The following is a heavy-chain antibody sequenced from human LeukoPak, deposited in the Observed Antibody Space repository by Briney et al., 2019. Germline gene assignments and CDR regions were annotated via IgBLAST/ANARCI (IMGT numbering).Heavy chain of an antibody. D-gene: IGHD5-24*01. V-gene: IGHV3-30*18. J-gene: IGHJ4*02. CDR3: AKDVEMATIEGNFDY. CDR2: ISYDGSNK. CDR1: GFTFSSYG. Sequence: QPGGSLRLSCAASGFTFSSYGMHWVRQAPGKGLEWVAVISYDGSNKYYADSVKGRFTVSRDNSKNTLYLQMNSLRAEDTAVYYCAKDVEMATIEGNFDYWGQGTLVTVSS.